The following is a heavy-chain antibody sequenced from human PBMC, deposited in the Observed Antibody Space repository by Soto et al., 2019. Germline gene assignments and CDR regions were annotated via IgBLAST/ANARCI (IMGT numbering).Heavy chain of an antibody. J-gene: IGHJ1*01. CDR2: ISGSGGST. D-gene: IGHD3-22*01. V-gene: IGHV3-23*01. CDR3: AKGLGSGYYFQH. CDR1: GFTFSSYA. Sequence: GGSLRLSCAASGFTFSSYAMSWVRQAPGKGLEWVSAISGSGGSTYYTDSVKGRFTISRDNSKNTLYLQMNSLRAEDTAVYYCAKGLGSGYYFQHWGQGTLVTVSS.